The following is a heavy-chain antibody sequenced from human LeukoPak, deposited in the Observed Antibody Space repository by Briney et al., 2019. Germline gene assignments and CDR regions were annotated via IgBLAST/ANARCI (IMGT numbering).Heavy chain of an antibody. CDR2: INTNTGNP. J-gene: IGHJ3*02. CDR3: ARDLWGAEGNPFDI. D-gene: IGHD3-16*01. V-gene: IGHV7-4-1*02. Sequence: ASVKVSCKASGYTFTSYAMNWVRQAPGQGLEWMGWINTNTGNPTYAQGFTGRFVFSLDTSVSTAYLQISSLKAEDTAVYYCARDLWGAEGNPFDIWGQGTMVTVSS. CDR1: GYTFTSYA.